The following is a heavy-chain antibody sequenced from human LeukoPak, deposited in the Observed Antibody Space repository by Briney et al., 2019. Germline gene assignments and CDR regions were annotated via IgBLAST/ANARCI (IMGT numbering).Heavy chain of an antibody. CDR2: ISGSGGST. D-gene: IGHD3-10*01. CDR3: AKGEIYGFLVYYFDY. V-gene: IGHV3-23*01. J-gene: IGHJ4*02. Sequence: GGSLRLSCAASGFTFSSYAMSWVRQVPGKGLEWVSAISGSGGSTYYADSVKGRFTISRDNSKNTLYLQMNSLRAEDTAVCYCAKGEIYGFLVYYFDYWGQGTLVTVSS. CDR1: GFTFSSYA.